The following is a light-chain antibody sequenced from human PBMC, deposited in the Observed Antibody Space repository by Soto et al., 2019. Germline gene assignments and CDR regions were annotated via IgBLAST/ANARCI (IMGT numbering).Light chain of an antibody. J-gene: IGLJ2*01. CDR2: EVN. CDR3: SSYTSTTTLVV. V-gene: IGLV2-14*01. CDR1: RSDIGAYNY. Sequence: QSALTQPASVSGSPGQSITISCTGTRSDIGAYNYVSWYQQHPGKAPKLLLSEVNNRPSGVSNRFSGSKSANTASLTISGLQAEDEGDYYCSSYTSTTTLVVFGGGTKVTVL.